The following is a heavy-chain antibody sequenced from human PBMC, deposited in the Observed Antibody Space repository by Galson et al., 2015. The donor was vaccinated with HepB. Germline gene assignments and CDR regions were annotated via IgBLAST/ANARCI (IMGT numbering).Heavy chain of an antibody. V-gene: IGHV3-30*18. CDR3: AKALAGHFDY. Sequence: SLRLSCAASGFSFSTFGMHWVRQAPGKGLEWVASISYDESNKYYGDSVKGRFTISRDNSKNTLSLQMSNLRPEDTAVYYCAKALAGHFDYWGQGTLVTVSS. CDR2: ISYDESNK. J-gene: IGHJ4*02. CDR1: GFSFSTFG. D-gene: IGHD6-19*01.